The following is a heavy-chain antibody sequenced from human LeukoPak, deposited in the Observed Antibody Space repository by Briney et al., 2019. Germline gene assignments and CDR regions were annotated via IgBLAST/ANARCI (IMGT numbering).Heavy chain of an antibody. CDR1: GGSISSGSYY. CDR2: IYTSGST. D-gene: IGHD3-10*01. Sequence: PSETLSLTCTVSGGSISSGSYYWSWIRQPAGKGLEWIGRIYTSGSTNYNPSLKSRVTISVDTSKNQFSLKLSSVTAADTAVYYCARVYYDSGTRWGQGTLVTVSS. J-gene: IGHJ4*02. CDR3: ARVYYDSGTR. V-gene: IGHV4-61*02.